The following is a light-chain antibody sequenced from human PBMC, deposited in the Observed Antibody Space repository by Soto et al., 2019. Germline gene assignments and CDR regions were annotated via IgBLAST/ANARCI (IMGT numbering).Light chain of an antibody. J-gene: IGKJ1*01. CDR1: QSVSSSY. Sequence: EIVLTQSPGTLSLSPGERATLSCRASQSVSSSYLAWYQQKPGQAPRLLIYDASSRATGIPDRFSGSGSGTDFTLTISRLEPEDFAVYYCQQYGSSPSWTLGQGTKVEIK. CDR2: DAS. CDR3: QQYGSSPSWT. V-gene: IGKV3-20*01.